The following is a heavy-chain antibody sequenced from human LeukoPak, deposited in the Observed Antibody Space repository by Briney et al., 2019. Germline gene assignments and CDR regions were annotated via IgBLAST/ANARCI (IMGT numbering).Heavy chain of an antibody. CDR3: ARDPYYYDSSGFDY. V-gene: IGHV1-18*01. D-gene: IGHD3-22*01. J-gene: IGHJ4*02. CDR2: ISAYNGNT. Sequence: ASVSVSSTASGYTFTTYGISWVGQAPGQGREGMGWISAYNGNTNYAQKLQGRVTMTTDTSTSTAYMELRSLRSDDTAVYYCARDPYYYDSSGFDYWGQGTLVTVST. CDR1: GYTFTTYG.